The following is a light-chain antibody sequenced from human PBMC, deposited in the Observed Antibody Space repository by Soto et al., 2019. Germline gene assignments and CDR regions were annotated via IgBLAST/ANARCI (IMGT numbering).Light chain of an antibody. J-gene: IGKJ1*01. Sequence: AIQMTQSPSSLSASVGDTVTITCRASQGIRRDLSWYQQKPGEAPKLLIYSGSDLQGAVPSRFRGSGYGTEFTLTISSLQPEDFATYYCLQDFNFPRTFGQGTKVEV. CDR3: LQDFNFPRT. V-gene: IGKV1-6*01. CDR2: SGS. CDR1: QGIRRD.